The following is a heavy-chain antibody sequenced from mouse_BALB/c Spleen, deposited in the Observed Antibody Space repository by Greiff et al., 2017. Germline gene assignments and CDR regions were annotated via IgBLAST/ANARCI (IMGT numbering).Heavy chain of an antibody. V-gene: IGHV1S137*01. CDR3: AREGYYGSSPWFAY. D-gene: IGHD1-1*01. CDR1: GYTFTDYA. Sequence: VQLVESGAELVRPGVSVKISCKGSGYTFTDYAMHWVKQSHAKSLEWIGVISTYYGDASYNQKFKGKATMTVDKSSSTAYMELARLTSEDSAIYYCAREGYYGSSPWFAYWGQGTLVTVSA. CDR2: ISTYYGDA. J-gene: IGHJ3*01.